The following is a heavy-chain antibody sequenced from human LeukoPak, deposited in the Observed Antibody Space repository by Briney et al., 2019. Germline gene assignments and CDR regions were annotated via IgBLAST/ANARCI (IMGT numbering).Heavy chain of an antibody. D-gene: IGHD3-22*01. CDR2: ISCCGIRR. J-gene: IGHJ3*02. Sequence: AGGSLRLSCAASGFTFIRYVMTWGRQAPGKGLGGVADISCCGIRRAYAASVEGRFTISTDNSKNTLYLPMNSLRVAETAVYFCARGLPLSGYLDAFDIWGQGKMVTVSS. CDR1: GFTFIRYV. V-gene: IGHV3-23*01. CDR3: ARGLPLSGYLDAFDI.